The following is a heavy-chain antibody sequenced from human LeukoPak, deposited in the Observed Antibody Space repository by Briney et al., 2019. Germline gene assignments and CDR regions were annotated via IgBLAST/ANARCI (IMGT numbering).Heavy chain of an antibody. J-gene: IGHJ6*03. V-gene: IGHV1-18*01. D-gene: IGHD3-10*01. CDR2: ISAYNGNT. CDR1: GYTFTSYG. Sequence: ASVKVSCKASGYTFTSYGISWVRQAPGQGLEWMGWISAYNGNTNYAQKLQGRVTMTTDTSTSTAYMELSSLRSEDTAVYYCARQLYGSGSYGPLYYYYYYMDVWGKGTTVTVSS. CDR3: ARQLYGSGSYGPLYYYYYYMDV.